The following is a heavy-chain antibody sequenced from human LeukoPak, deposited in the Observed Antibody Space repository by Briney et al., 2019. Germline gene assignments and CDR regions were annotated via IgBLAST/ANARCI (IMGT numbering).Heavy chain of an antibody. CDR3: ARITMVRGVIKKNGFDY. Sequence: ASVKVSCKASGYTFTGYYMHWVRQAPGQGLEWMGWINPNSGGTNYAQKFQGRVTMTRDTSISTAYMELSRLRSDDTAVYYCARITMVRGVIKKNGFDYWGQGTLVTVSS. CDR1: GYTFTGYY. D-gene: IGHD3-10*01. CDR2: INPNSGGT. V-gene: IGHV1-2*02. J-gene: IGHJ4*02.